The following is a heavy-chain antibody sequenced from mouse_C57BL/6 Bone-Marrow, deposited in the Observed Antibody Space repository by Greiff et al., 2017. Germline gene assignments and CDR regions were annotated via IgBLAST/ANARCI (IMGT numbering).Heavy chain of an antibody. J-gene: IGHJ3*01. V-gene: IGHV14-4*01. CDR3: TTVGTTVPQAWFAY. CDR1: GFNIKDDY. D-gene: IGHD1-1*01. Sequence: EVQLQQSGAELVRPGASVKLSCTASGFNIKDDYMHWVKQRPEQGLEWIGWIDPENGDTEYASKFQGKATITADTSSNTAYLQLSSLTSEDTAVYYCTTVGTTVPQAWFAYWGQGTLVTVSA. CDR2: IDPENGDT.